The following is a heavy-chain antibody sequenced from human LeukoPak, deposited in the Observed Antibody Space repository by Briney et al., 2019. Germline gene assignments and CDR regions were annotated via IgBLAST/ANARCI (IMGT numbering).Heavy chain of an antibody. D-gene: IGHD6-19*01. V-gene: IGHV1-2*02. CDR2: INPNSGGI. CDR1: GYTFTGYY. J-gene: IGHJ6*02. CDR3: ARPAVAGTDYYYGMDV. Sequence: ASVKVSCKASGYTFTGYYMHWVRQAPGQGLEWMGWINPNSGGINYAQKFQGRVTMTRDTSISTAYMELSRLRSDDTAVYYCARPAVAGTDYYYGMDVWGQGTTVTVSS.